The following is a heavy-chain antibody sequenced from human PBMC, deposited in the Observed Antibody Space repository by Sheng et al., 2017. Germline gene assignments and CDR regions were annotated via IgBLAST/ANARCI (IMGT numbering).Heavy chain of an antibody. CDR3: ARDVGGGWFDP. D-gene: IGHD3-16*01. Sequence: EVRLVESGGGLVQPGGSLRLSCAASGFTFSSYWMSWVRQAPGKGLEWVANIKRDGSEKYFVDSVKGRFTISRDNAKNSLYLQMNSLRAEDTAVYYCARDVGGGWFDPWGQGTLVTVSS. CDR2: IKRDGSEK. J-gene: IGHJ5*02. CDR1: GFTFSSYW. V-gene: IGHV3-7*01.